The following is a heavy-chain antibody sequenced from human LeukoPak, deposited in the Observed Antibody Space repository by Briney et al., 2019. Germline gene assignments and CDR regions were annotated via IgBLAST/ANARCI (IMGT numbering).Heavy chain of an antibody. CDR1: GGSFSGYY. V-gene: IGHV4-34*01. Sequence: PSETLSLTCAVYGGSFSGYYWSWIRQPPEKGLEWIGEINHSGSTNYNPSLKSRVTISVDTSKNQFSLKLSSVTAADTAVYYCARAAGYYGMDVWGQGTTVTVSS. J-gene: IGHJ6*02. CDR3: ARAAGYYGMDV. CDR2: INHSGST.